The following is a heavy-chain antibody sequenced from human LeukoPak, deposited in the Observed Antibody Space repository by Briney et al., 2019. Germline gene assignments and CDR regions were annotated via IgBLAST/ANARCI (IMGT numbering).Heavy chain of an antibody. CDR2: IKSKTDGGTT. J-gene: IGHJ4*02. CDR1: GFTFSNAW. CDR3: AKGDYYYDSSGYSV. D-gene: IGHD3-22*01. V-gene: IGHV3-15*01. Sequence: GGSLRLSCAASGFTFSNAWMSWVRQAPGKGLEWVGRIKSKTDGGTTDYAAPVKGRFTISRDNSKNTLYLQMNSLRAEDTAVYYCAKGDYYYDSSGYSVWGQGTLVTVSS.